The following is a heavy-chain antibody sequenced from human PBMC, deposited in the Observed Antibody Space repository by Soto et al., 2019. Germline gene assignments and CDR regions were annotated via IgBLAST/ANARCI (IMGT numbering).Heavy chain of an antibody. CDR2: ISYDGSNK. CDR3: AREGLVVVAATGGGMSY. D-gene: IGHD2-15*01. Sequence: PGGSLRLSCAASGFTFSSYAMHWVRQAPGKGLEWVAVISYDGSNKYYADSVKGRFTISRDNSKNTLYLQMNSLRAEDTAVYYCAREGLVVVAATGGGMSYWGQGTLVTVSS. V-gene: IGHV3-30-3*01. J-gene: IGHJ4*02. CDR1: GFTFSSYA.